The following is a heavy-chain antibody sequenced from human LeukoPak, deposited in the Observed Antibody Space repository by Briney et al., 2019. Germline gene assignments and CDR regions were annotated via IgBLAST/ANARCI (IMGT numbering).Heavy chain of an antibody. J-gene: IGHJ1*01. Sequence: PGGSLRLSCAASGFTFSSYGMHWVRQAPGKGLEWVAVILSDGSKEFYTDSVKGRFTISRDNSKNTLYLQMNSLRAEDTAVYYCAKDPRDNYDILTGYYPGHWGQGTLVTVSS. V-gene: IGHV3-30*02. D-gene: IGHD3-9*01. CDR3: AKDPRDNYDILTGYYPGH. CDR1: GFTFSSYG. CDR2: ILSDGSKE.